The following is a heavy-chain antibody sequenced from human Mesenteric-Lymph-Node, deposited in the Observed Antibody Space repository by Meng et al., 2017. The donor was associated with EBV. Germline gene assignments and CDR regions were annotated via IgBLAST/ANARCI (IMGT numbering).Heavy chain of an antibody. J-gene: IGHJ4*02. CDR2: SNVVNGNT. Sequence: GADVQSPGARVKVSCSFSGSAFTTLFMHWVRQAPGRGLEWMGWSNVVNGNTKYSQRFQGRLSITWDTSATTVNMEMSSLRSEDTAVYYCATPRTMWELDYWGQGTLVTVSS. V-gene: IGHV1-3*01. CDR1: GSAFTTLF. D-gene: IGHD1-26*01. CDR3: ATPRTMWELDY.